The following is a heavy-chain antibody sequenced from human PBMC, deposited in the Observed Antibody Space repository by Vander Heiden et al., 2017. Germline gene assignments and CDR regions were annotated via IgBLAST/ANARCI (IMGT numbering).Heavy chain of an antibody. Sequence: QLQLQESGPGLVKPSETLSLTCTVSGDSLSSSSYYWGWIRQPPGKGLEWIGSIYYSGRTFHSPSLRSRVTISVDTPKNQFSLRLNSVTVADTAVYYCARVEDGSGFYHWFDPWGQGILVTVSS. CDR3: ARVEDGSGFYHWFDP. V-gene: IGHV4-39*01. J-gene: IGHJ5*02. D-gene: IGHD3-22*01. CDR2: IYYSGRT. CDR1: GDSLSSSSYY.